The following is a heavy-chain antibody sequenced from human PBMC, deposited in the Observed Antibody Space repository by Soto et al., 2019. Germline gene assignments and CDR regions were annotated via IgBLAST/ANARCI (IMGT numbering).Heavy chain of an antibody. CDR2: IYYSGST. J-gene: IGHJ6*02. CDR1: GGSISSYY. D-gene: IGHD2-2*02. V-gene: IGHV4-59*01. CDR3: ARSVCSSTSCYINYYGMDV. Sequence: SETLSLTCTVSGGSISSYYWSWIRQPPGKGLEWIGYIYYSGSTNYNPSLKSRVTISVDTSKNQFSLKLSSVTAADTAVYYCARSVCSSTSCYINYYGMDVWGQGTTVTVSS.